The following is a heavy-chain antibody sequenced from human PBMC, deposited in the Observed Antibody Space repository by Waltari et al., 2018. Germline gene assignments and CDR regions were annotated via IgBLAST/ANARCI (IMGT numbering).Heavy chain of an antibody. Sequence: VQLVESGGGVVQPGRSLRLSCEASGFTFGGIAMRWVRRAPGQGLEWVTLISSDGRNLYYAESVKGRFTVSRDNSKNILYLEMNSLRDDDTAVYYCAREAYSSGWAPIGYFDAWGQGTLVTVSS. CDR3: AREAYSSGWAPIGYFDA. CDR2: ISSDGRNL. V-gene: IGHV3-30*04. CDR1: GFTFGGIA. J-gene: IGHJ4*02. D-gene: IGHD6-19*01.